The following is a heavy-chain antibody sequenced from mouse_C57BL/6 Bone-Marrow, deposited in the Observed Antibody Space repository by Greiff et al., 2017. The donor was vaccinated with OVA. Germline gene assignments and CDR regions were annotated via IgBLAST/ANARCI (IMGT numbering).Heavy chain of an antibody. V-gene: IGHV1-81*01. CDR1: GYTFTSYG. J-gene: IGHJ4*01. D-gene: IGHD1-1*02. Sequence: VQGVESGAELARPGASVKLSCKASGYTFTSYGISWVKQRTGQGLEWIGEIYPRSGNTYYNEKFKGKATLTADKSSSTAYMELRSLTSEDSAVYFCARWWLSMDYWGQGTSVTVSS. CDR3: ARWWLSMDY. CDR2: IYPRSGNT.